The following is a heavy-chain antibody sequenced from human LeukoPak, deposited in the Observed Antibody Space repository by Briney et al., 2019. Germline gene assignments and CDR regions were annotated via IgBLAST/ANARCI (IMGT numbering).Heavy chain of an antibody. J-gene: IGHJ3*02. CDR1: GYRFTNYW. Sequence: GESLKISCKGSGYRFTNYWIGWVRQLPGKGLEWKGIIYPGDSDTRHSPSFQGQVTISADKSISTAYLQWSSLKASDTVMYYCARPPRDDSSAYYSAFDIWGQGTMVTVSS. D-gene: IGHD3-22*01. CDR2: IYPGDSDT. CDR3: ARPPRDDSSAYYSAFDI. V-gene: IGHV5-51*01.